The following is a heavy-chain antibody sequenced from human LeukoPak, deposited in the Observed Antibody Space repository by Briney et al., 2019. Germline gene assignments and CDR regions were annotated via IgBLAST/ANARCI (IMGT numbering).Heavy chain of an antibody. V-gene: IGHV4-30-2*01. Sequence: SETLSLTCAVSGGSISSGDYSWSWIRQPPEKGVEWIGYIYHSGSTYYNPSLKSRVTISVDRSKNQFSLKLSSVTAAHTAVYYCARRAPSYSGYDWDFDYWGQGTLVTVSS. CDR3: ARRAPSYSGYDWDFDY. CDR2: IYHSGST. J-gene: IGHJ4*02. CDR1: GGSISSGDYS. D-gene: IGHD5-12*01.